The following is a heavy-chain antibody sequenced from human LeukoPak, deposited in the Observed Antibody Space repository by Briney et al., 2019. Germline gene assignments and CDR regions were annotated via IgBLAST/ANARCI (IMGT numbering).Heavy chain of an antibody. CDR3: ARDGEGFDY. CDR2: INYSGST. Sequence: PSETLSLTCTVSGGSISSSSYYWGWIRQPPGKGLEWIGSINYSGSTYYNPSLKSRITITSDTSKNQFSLKLSSVTAADTAVYYCARDGEGFDYWGQGTLVTVSS. CDR1: GGSISSSSYY. V-gene: IGHV4-39*07. D-gene: IGHD7-27*01. J-gene: IGHJ4*02.